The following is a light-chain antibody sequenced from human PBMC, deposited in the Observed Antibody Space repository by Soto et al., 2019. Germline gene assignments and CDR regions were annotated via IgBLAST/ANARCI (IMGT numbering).Light chain of an antibody. CDR1: QSISSW. CDR3: QQYNSYSGT. Sequence: DIQMTQSPSTLSASVGDRVTITCRASQSISSWSAWYQQKPGKAPKLLIYDASSLESGVPSRFSGSGSGTEFTLTISSPQPDDFATYYCQQYNSYSGTFGQGTKV. CDR2: DAS. J-gene: IGKJ1*01. V-gene: IGKV1-5*01.